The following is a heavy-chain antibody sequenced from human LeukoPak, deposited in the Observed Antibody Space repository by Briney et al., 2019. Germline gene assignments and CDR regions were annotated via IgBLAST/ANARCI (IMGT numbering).Heavy chain of an antibody. CDR1: GFTFSSYA. V-gene: IGHV3-23*01. CDR3: AIPSAGTTSPYYYYSMDV. D-gene: IGHD6-13*01. CDR2: ISGSGGST. Sequence: GGSLRLSCAASGFTFSSYAMSWVRQAPGKGLEWVSAISGSGGSTYYADSVKGRFTISRDNSKNTLYLQMNSLRAEDTAVYYCAIPSAGTTSPYYYYSMDVWGQGTTVTVSS. J-gene: IGHJ6*02.